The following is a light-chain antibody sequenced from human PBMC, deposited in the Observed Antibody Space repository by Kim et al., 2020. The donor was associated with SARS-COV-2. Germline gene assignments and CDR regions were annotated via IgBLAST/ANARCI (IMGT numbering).Light chain of an antibody. CDR2: GKN. J-gene: IGLJ1*01. V-gene: IGLV3-19*01. Sequence: RITCQGDSRRSYYASWYQQKPGQAPILVIYGKNNRPSGIPDRFSGSSSGNTASLTITGAQAEDEADYFCNSRDSSGHPKYVFGTGTKVTVL. CDR3: NSRDSSGHPKYV. CDR1: SRRSYY.